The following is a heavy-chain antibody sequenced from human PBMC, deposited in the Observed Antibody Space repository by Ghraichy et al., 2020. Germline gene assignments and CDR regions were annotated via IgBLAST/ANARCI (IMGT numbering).Heavy chain of an antibody. J-gene: IGHJ3*02. V-gene: IGHV4-34*01. CDR1: GGSFSGYY. CDR3: ALPRLLGAFDI. CDR2: INHSGST. Sequence: SETLSLTCAVYGGSFSGYYWSWIRQPPGKGLEWIGEINHSGSTNYNPSLKSRFTISVDTSKNQFSLKLSSVTAADTAVYYCALPRLLGAFDIWGQGTMVTVSS. D-gene: IGHD3-16*01.